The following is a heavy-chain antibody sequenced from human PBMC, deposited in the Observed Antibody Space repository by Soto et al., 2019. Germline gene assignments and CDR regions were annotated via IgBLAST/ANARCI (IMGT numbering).Heavy chain of an antibody. J-gene: IGHJ4*02. D-gene: IGHD2-15*01. CDR3: TKGWLDY. CDR2: ISDSGGST. CDR1: RFTFDNYV. Sequence: EVYLLDSGGGLVQPGGSLRVSCVASRFTFDNYVMSWVRQAPGKGLEWVSSISDSGGSTYYGDSVKGRFTISRDKSKNTLHLQMNSLRAEDTAVYYCTKGWLDYWGQGTLVTVSS. V-gene: IGHV3-23*01.